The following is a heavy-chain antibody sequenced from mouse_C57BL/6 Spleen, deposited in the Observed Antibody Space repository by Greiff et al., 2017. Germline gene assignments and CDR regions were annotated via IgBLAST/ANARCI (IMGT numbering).Heavy chain of an antibody. D-gene: IGHD2-2*01. Sequence: QVQLKQPGAELVKPGASVKVSCKASGYTFTSYWMHWVKQRPGQGLEWIGRIHPSDSDTNYNQKFKGKATLTVDKSSSTAYMQLSGLTSEDSAVYYCALWLRDYWGQGTTLTVSS. J-gene: IGHJ2*01. CDR2: IHPSDSDT. V-gene: IGHV1-74*01. CDR3: ALWLRDY. CDR1: GYTFTSYW.